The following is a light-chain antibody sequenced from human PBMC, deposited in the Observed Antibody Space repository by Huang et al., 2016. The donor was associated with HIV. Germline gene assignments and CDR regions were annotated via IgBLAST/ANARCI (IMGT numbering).Light chain of an antibody. V-gene: IGKV3-20*01. J-gene: IGKJ2*01. CDR2: GAS. CDR1: QSVSSPY. CDR3: EQFGNSPRT. Sequence: EIVLTQSPGTLSLSPGERATLSCRASQSVSSPYVAWYQHKPGQAPRLPIYGASYRATGIPDRFSGSGSGTDFSLTISRLEPEDFAVYYCEQFGNSPRTFGQGTRLDI.